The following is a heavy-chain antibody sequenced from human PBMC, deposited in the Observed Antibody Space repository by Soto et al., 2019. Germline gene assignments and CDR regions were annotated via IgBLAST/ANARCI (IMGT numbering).Heavy chain of an antibody. J-gene: IGHJ4*02. CDR3: AIDLWWYTH. D-gene: IGHD2-15*01. Sequence: EVQLLESGGGLVQPGGSLRLSCTASGFTFSDHAMTWVRQAPGKGVEGVSGIRGGGSGAYYADSVKGRFTVSRANSKNTLFLQMDSLRAEDTAVYYCAIDLWWYTHWGQGTLVTVSS. V-gene: IGHV3-23*01. CDR1: GFTFSDHA. CDR2: IRGGGSGA.